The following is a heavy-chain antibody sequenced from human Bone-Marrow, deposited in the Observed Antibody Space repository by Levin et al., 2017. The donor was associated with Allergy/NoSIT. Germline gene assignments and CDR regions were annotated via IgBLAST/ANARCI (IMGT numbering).Heavy chain of an antibody. CDR1: GYTFTSYY. Sequence: GESLKISCKASGYTFTSYYIHWVRQAPGQGLEWMGIINPGGNYTKYAQKFQGRVTMTRDTSTSTVYMELSSLRSDDTAVYYCARDRAYYYGSGNSPGDLDYWGQGTLVTVSS. V-gene: IGHV1-46*01. CDR3: ARDRAYYYGSGNSPGDLDY. D-gene: IGHD3-10*01. J-gene: IGHJ4*02. CDR2: INPGGNYT.